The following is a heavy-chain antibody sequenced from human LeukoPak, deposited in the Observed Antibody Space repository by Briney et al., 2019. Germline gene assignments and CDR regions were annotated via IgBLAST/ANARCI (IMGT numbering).Heavy chain of an antibody. Sequence: PGGSLRLSCAASGFTFSSYAMSWVRQAPGKGLEWVSAISGSGGSTYYADSVKGRFTISRDNSKNTLYLQMNSLRAEDTAMYYCARAQLSGYNYGYRDYYYYMDVWGKGTTVTVSS. J-gene: IGHJ6*03. CDR2: ISGSGGST. CDR1: GFTFSSYA. V-gene: IGHV3-23*01. D-gene: IGHD5-18*01. CDR3: ARAQLSGYNYGYRDYYYYMDV.